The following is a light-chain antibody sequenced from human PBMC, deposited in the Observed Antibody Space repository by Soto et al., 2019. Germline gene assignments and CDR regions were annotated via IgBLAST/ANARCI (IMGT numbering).Light chain of an antibody. CDR3: QQFNSYVLT. J-gene: IGKJ5*01. Sequence: AIQLTQSPSSLSASVGDRVTITCRASQDITSALAWYQQKPGKAPNLLIYAASSLKSGVPSRFSGSGSGTDFTLTISSLQPEDFATCYCQQFNSYVLTFGQGTRLETK. CDR2: AAS. CDR1: QDITSA. V-gene: IGKV1-13*02.